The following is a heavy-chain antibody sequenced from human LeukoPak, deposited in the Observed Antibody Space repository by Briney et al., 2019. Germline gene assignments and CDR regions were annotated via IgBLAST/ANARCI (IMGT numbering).Heavy chain of an antibody. V-gene: IGHV3-23*01. CDR3: AKSGGVRFDP. J-gene: IGHJ5*02. CDR1: GFTFSSYA. CDR2: ISGSGGSGGST. Sequence: SGGSLRLSCAASGFTFSSYAMSWVRQAPGKGLEWVSAISGSGGSGGSTYYADSVKGRFTISRDNSKNTLYLQMSSLRTDDTAVYYCAKSGGVRFDPWGQGTLVTVSS. D-gene: IGHD3-16*01.